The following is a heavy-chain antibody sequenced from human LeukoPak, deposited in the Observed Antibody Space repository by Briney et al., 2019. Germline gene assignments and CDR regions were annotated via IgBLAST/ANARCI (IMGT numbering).Heavy chain of an antibody. V-gene: IGHV3-23*01. Sequence: PGGSLRLSCVGSGFTFRTSGMSWVRQAPGKGLEWVSAISGSGVSTYYADSVKGRFTISRDNSKNTLYLQMNSLRAEDTAVYYCAKEYGYTYGEFDYWGQGTLVTVSS. CDR1: GFTFRTSG. CDR3: AKEYGYTYGEFDY. D-gene: IGHD5-18*01. J-gene: IGHJ4*02. CDR2: ISGSGVST.